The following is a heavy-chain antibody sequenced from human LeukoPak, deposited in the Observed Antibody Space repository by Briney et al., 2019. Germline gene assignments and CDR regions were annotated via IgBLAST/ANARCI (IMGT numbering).Heavy chain of an antibody. Sequence: NPSETLSLTCTVSGGSISSYYWSWIRQPPGKGLEWIGYIYYSGSTNYNPSLKSRVTLSVDTSKNQFSLKLTSVTAADTAVYYCARGGDLAGLGPRDSDYWGRGTLVTVSS. J-gene: IGHJ4*02. D-gene: IGHD6-19*01. CDR1: GGSISSYY. CDR3: ARGGDLAGLGPRDSDY. V-gene: IGHV4-59*01. CDR2: IYYSGST.